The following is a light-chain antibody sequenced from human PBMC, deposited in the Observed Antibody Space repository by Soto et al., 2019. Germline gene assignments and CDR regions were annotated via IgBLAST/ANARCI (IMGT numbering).Light chain of an antibody. CDR1: SYNVGKNL. Sequence: QPVLTQPPSASGTPGQRVTISCSGGSYNVGKNLVYWYQQRPGTAPKLIIFKNNQWPSGVPDRFSGSNSGSSASLAISGLRSEDEADYFCAAWDDSLSAWVFGGGTKVTVL. CDR3: AAWDDSLSAWV. CDR2: KNN. J-gene: IGLJ3*02. V-gene: IGLV1-47*01.